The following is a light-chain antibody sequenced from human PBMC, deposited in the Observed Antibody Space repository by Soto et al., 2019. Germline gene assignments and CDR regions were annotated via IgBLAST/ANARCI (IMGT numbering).Light chain of an antibody. V-gene: IGKV1-27*01. Sequence: DIQMTQSPSSLSASVGSRVSITCRASRGINNYLAWYQQKPGKVPEVLFYAASTLQPGVPSRFIGSGSGTDFTLTINSPQHYDIATYYCQNYDRDPLTFGQGTRLE. CDR3: QNYDRDPLT. J-gene: IGKJ5*01. CDR2: AAS. CDR1: RGINNY.